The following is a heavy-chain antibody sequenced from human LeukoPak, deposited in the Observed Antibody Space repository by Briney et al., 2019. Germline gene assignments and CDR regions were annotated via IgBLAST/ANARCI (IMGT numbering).Heavy chain of an antibody. D-gene: IGHD3-22*01. CDR3: ARVPYYYDSSGYYGQEDY. CDR1: GYTFTGYY. CDR2: INPNSGGT. Sequence: ASVKVSCKASGYTFTGYYMHWVRQAPGQGLEWVGWINPNSGGTNYAQKFQGRVTMTRDTSISTAYMELSRLRSDDTAVYYCARVPYYYDSSGYYGQEDYWGQGTPVTVSS. V-gene: IGHV1-2*02. J-gene: IGHJ4*02.